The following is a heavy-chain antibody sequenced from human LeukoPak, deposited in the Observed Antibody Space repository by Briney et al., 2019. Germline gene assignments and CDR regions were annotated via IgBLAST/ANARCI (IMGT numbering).Heavy chain of an antibody. V-gene: IGHV1-46*01. Sequence: ASVKVSCKASGYTFTSYYMHWVRQAPGQGLEWMGIINPSGGSTSYAQKFQGRVTMTRDTSTSTVYMELSSLRSEDTAVHYCARGQYNWNDKFDAFDIWGQGTMVTVSS. CDR3: ARGQYNWNDKFDAFDI. D-gene: IGHD1-20*01. CDR2: INPSGGST. CDR1: GYTFTSYY. J-gene: IGHJ3*02.